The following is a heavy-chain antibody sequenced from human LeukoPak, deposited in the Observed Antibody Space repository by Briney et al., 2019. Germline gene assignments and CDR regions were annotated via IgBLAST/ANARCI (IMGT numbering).Heavy chain of an antibody. Sequence: SETLSLTCAVYGGSFSGYYWSWIRQPPGKGLEWIGEINHSGSTNYNPSLKSRVTIPVDTSKNQFSLKLSSVTAADTAVYYCARAPPFYDFWSGYPAYYFDYWGQGTLVTVSS. V-gene: IGHV4-34*01. J-gene: IGHJ4*02. CDR2: INHSGST. CDR1: GGSFSGYY. D-gene: IGHD3-3*01. CDR3: ARAPPFYDFWSGYPAYYFDY.